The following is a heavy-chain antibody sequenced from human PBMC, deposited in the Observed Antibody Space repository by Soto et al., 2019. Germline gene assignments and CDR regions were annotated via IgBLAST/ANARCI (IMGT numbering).Heavy chain of an antibody. J-gene: IGHJ2*01. Sequence: GGSLRLSCAASGFTFSNAWMSWVRQAPGKGLEWVGRIKSKTDGGTTDYAAPVKGRFTISRDDSKNTLYLQMNSLKTGDTAVYYCTTVTRYFDWFRYFDLWGRGTLVTVSS. V-gene: IGHV3-15*01. CDR3: TTVTRYFDWFRYFDL. CDR1: GFTFSNAW. CDR2: IKSKTDGGTT. D-gene: IGHD3-9*01.